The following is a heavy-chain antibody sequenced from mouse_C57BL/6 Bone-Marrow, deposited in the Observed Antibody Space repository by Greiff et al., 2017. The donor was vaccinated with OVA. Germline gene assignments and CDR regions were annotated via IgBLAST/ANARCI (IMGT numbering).Heavy chain of an antibody. CDR1: GYSITSDY. CDR2: ISYSGST. J-gene: IGHJ1*03. CDR3: VLLRLTYGYLDV. D-gene: IGHD2-4*01. Sequence: EVQLQESGPGLAKPSQTLSLTCSVTGYSITSDYWNWIRQFPGNKLEYMGYISYSGSTYYYPSLKSRISITRDTSKKQYYLQLNSVTTEDTSTYYCVLLRLTYGYLDVWGTGTTVTVSS. V-gene: IGHV3-8*01.